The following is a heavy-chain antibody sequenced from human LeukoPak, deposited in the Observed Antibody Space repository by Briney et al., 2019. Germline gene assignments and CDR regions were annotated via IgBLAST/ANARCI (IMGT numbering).Heavy chain of an antibody. D-gene: IGHD3-10*01. CDR2: IYYNGIT. CDR1: GTSISDYY. V-gene: IGHV4-59*01. Sequence: SETLSLTCTVSGTSISDYYWGWLRQPPGKGLEWIGFIYYNGITNSNPSLKSRVTMSVDTSKNQFSLRLSSVTAADTALYYCARDLNRTPLGSNWGQGTLVTVSS. CDR3: ARDLNRTPLGSN. J-gene: IGHJ4*02.